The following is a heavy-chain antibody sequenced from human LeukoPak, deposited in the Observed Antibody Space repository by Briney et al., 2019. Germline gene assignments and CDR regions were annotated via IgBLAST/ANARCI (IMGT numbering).Heavy chain of an antibody. CDR1: GFTFSDYY. CDR3: ARGVVAGTIPLDY. CDR2: ISSSSSYT. V-gene: IGHV3-11*06. J-gene: IGHJ4*02. Sequence: GGSLRLSCAASGFTFSDYYMSWIRQAPGKGPEWVSYISSSSSYTNYADSVKGRFTISRDNAKNSLYLQMNSLRAEDTAVYYCARGVVAGTIPLDYWGQGTLVTVSS. D-gene: IGHD6-19*01.